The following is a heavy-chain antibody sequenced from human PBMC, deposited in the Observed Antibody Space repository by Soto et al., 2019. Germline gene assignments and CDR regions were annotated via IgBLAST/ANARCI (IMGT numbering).Heavy chain of an antibody. Sequence: SETLSLTCTGSGGSLSSDDYYWTWIRQPPGKGLEWLGRIHYSGTTYYNPSLRSRLTMSMDSSRNQFSLRLTSVTAADTAMYYCARATAYCGRTTCYPFDYWGQGIQVTVSS. CDR3: ARATAYCGRTTCYPFDY. V-gene: IGHV4-30-4*08. J-gene: IGHJ4*02. CDR2: IHYSGTT. D-gene: IGHD2-2*01. CDR1: GGSLSSDDYY.